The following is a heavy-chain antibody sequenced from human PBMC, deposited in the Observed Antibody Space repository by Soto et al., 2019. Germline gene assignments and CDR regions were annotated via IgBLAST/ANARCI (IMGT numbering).Heavy chain of an antibody. CDR1: GYTFTSYG. D-gene: IGHD3-10*01. V-gene: IGHV1-18*01. J-gene: IGHJ4*02. CDR3: ARAYVWFGELLR. CDR2: ISAYNGNT. Sequence: QVQLVQSGAEVKKPGASVKVSCKASGYTFTSYGISWVRQAPGQGLEWMGWISAYNGNTNYAQKLQGRVTMTTDTATSAAYMERRSRRSDDTAGYYCARAYVWFGELLRWGQGTLVTVSS.